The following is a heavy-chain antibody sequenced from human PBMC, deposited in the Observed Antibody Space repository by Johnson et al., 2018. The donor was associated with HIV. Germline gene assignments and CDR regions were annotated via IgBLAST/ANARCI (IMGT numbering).Heavy chain of an antibody. CDR1: GFTFSDYY. V-gene: IGHV3-66*01. CDR2: IYSGGST. CDR3: ARGLSSGYSGYAFDI. Sequence: EVQLVESGGGLVKPGGSLRLSCAASGFTFSDYYMSWVRQAPGKGLEWVSVIYSGGSTYYADSVKGRFTISRENAKNSLYLQMNSLRAGDTAVYYCARGLSSGYSGYAFDIWGQGTMVTVSS. D-gene: IGHD3-22*01. J-gene: IGHJ3*02.